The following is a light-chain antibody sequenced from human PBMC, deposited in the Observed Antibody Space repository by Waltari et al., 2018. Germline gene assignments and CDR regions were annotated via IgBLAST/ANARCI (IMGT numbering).Light chain of an antibody. V-gene: IGLV3-21*02. Sequence: SYALTQPPSVSVAPGQTATITCGGNNIGIKSVQGYRQRPGQAPVLVVYDDSHRPSGISDRLAGTKSGSMATLTISRAEAGDEADYYCQVWDRITDHYVFGSGTKVTVL. CDR1: NIGIKS. CDR3: QVWDRITDHYV. J-gene: IGLJ1*01. CDR2: DDS.